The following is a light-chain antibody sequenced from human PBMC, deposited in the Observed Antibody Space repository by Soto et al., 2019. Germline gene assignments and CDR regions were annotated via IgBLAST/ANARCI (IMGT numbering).Light chain of an antibody. CDR3: SSYTSSSTRV. V-gene: IGLV2-14*01. CDR1: SSDVGGYNY. Sequence: QSALTQPASVSGSPGQSITISCTGTSSDVGGYNYVSWYQQHPGKAPKLMIYEVSNRPSGVSNRFSGSKSGNMASLTISGLQAEDEAAYYCSSYTSSSTRVFGGGTKVTVL. J-gene: IGLJ3*02. CDR2: EVS.